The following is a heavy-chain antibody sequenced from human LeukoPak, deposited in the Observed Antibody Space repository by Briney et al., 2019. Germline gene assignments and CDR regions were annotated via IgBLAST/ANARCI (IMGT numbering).Heavy chain of an antibody. CDR3: ARALYNRGWYPDYFDS. D-gene: IGHD6-19*01. Sequence: GGSLRLSCAVSGFTFSDYYMSWVRQAPGKGLEWVSYISSSGSMLHYADSVEGRFTISRDNAKNSLHLQMSSLRAEDTAIYYCARALYNRGWYPDYFDSWGQGTLVTVSA. V-gene: IGHV3-11*04. CDR1: GFTFSDYY. CDR2: ISSSGSML. J-gene: IGHJ4*02.